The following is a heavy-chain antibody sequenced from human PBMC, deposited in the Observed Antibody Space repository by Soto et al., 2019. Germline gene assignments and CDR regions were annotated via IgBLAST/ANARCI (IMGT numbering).Heavy chain of an antibody. CDR2: ISAYNGNT. D-gene: IGHD4-17*01. V-gene: IGHV1-18*01. CDR1: GYTFTSYG. CDR3: AGDRGDYGDYCFTYYYYGMDV. J-gene: IGHJ6*02. Sequence: QVPLVQSGAEVKKPGASVKVSCKASGYTFTSYGISWVRQAPGQGLEWMGWISAYNGNTKYAQKVQGRVTVTTDTSTSTAYMELRSLSSDDTAVYYCAGDRGDYGDYCFTYYYYGMDVWGQGTTVTVSS.